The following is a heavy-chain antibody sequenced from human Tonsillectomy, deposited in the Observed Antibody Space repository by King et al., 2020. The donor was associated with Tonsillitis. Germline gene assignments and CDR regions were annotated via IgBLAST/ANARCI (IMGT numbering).Heavy chain of an antibody. CDR1: GFTFSSYA. CDR3: AKDRYRSGWSNDAFDI. CDR2: MSGSGGST. Sequence: VQLVESGGGLVQPGGSLRLSCAASGFTFSSYAMSWVRQAPGKGLEWVSGMSGSGGSTYYADSVKGRFTISRDISKNTLYLQMNSLRAEDTAVYYCAKDRYRSGWSNDAFDIWGQGTMVTVSS. V-gene: IGHV3-23*04. D-gene: IGHD6-19*01. J-gene: IGHJ3*02.